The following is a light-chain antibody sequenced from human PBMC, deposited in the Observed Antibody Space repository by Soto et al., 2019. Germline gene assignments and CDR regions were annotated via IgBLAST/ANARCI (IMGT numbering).Light chain of an antibody. V-gene: IGLV2-14*01. J-gene: IGLJ1*01. Sequence: QSVLAQPASLSGSPGQSITISCTGTSSDVGGYNYVSWYQQHPGKAPKLMIYDVSNRPSEVSNRFSGSKSGNTASLTISGLQAEDEADYYCSSYTRSSTLSLYVFGTGTKVTVL. CDR2: DVS. CDR1: SSDVGGYNY. CDR3: SSYTRSSTLSLYV.